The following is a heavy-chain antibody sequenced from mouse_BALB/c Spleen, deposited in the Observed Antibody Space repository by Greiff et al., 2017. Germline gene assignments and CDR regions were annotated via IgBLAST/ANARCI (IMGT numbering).Heavy chain of an antibody. V-gene: IGHV3-6*02. CDR1: GYSITSGYY. Sequence: EVQLQESGPGLVKPSQSLSLTCSVTGYSITSGYYWNWIRQFPGNKLEWMGYISYDGSNNYNPSLKNRISITRDTSKNQFFLKLNSVTTEDTATYYCARDFYGNYEEGAMDYWGQGTSVTVSS. CDR3: ARDFYGNYEEGAMDY. CDR2: ISYDGSN. D-gene: IGHD2-1*01. J-gene: IGHJ4*01.